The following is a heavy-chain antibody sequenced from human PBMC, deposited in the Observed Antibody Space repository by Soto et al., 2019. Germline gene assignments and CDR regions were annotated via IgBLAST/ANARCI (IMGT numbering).Heavy chain of an antibody. Sequence: SETLSLTCTVSGDSVYSGVYYWSWIRQPPGKGLEWIGHIYYTGSAHYDPSLKSRLTMSIDTSKNQFSLTMTSVSAADTAMYYCARGLAAAGWLDPWGQGHRVTVSS. CDR3: ARGLAAAGWLDP. J-gene: IGHJ5*02. D-gene: IGHD6-13*01. V-gene: IGHV4-61*08. CDR1: GDSVYSGVYY. CDR2: IYYTGSA.